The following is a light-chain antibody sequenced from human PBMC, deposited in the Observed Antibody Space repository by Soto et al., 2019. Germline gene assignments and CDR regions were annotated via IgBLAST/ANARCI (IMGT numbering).Light chain of an antibody. CDR1: QTISSH. V-gene: IGKV1-39*01. CDR2: AAS. Sequence: DIQMTQSAASLSASVGDRVIITCRASQTISSHLNWYQQKPGKAPNLLVYAASSLQSGVPSRFTGSGSGTDFNLTISSLQTEDFATYFCQQSYTTPITFGQGTRLEI. J-gene: IGKJ5*01. CDR3: QQSYTTPIT.